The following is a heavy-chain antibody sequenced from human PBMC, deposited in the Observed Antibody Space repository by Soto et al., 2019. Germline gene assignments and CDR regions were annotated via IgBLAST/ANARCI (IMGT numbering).Heavy chain of an antibody. Sequence: QVQLVQSGAEVKKPGASVKVSCKASGYTFTSYDINWVRQATGQGLEWMGWMNPNSGNTGYAQKFQGRVTMTRNTSIGTAYMELSSLRCEDTAVYSCARGVYGDYSFDYWGQGTLVTVSS. V-gene: IGHV1-8*01. J-gene: IGHJ4*02. CDR3: ARGVYGDYSFDY. CDR2: MNPNSGNT. D-gene: IGHD4-17*01. CDR1: GYTFTSYD.